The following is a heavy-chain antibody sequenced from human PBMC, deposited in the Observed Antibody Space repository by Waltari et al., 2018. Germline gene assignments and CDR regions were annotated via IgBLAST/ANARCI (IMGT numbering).Heavy chain of an antibody. J-gene: IGHJ4*02. D-gene: IGHD1-20*01. CDR3: ARGITSAFDY. CDR1: GFRFGEYY. CDR2: ISSSGTTI. Sequence: QMVESGGGLVWPGGSLTLSCAASGFRFGEYYMSWIRQAPGKGLEWVSYISSSGTTILYADSVKGRFTISRDNAKNSLHMEMNNLRAEDTAVYYCARGITSAFDYWGQGSLVTVSS. V-gene: IGHV3-11*01.